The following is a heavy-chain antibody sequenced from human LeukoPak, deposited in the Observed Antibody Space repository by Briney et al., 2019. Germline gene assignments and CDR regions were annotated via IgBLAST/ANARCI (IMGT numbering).Heavy chain of an antibody. J-gene: IGHJ6*03. Sequence: ASVKVSCKASGYTFTNYDINWVRQATGQGLEWMGWMNPNSGNTGYAQKFQGRVTITRNTSISTAYMELSSLRSEDTAVYYCARSMTAGSGFLEWLKAPRPSYYMDVWGKGTTVTVSS. V-gene: IGHV1-8*03. CDR1: GYTFTNYD. CDR3: ARSMTAGSGFLEWLKAPRPSYYMDV. D-gene: IGHD3-3*01. CDR2: MNPNSGNT.